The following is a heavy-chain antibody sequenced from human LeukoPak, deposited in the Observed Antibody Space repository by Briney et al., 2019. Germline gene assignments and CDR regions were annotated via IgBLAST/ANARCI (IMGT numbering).Heavy chain of an antibody. CDR1: GGSISSNDHY. V-gene: IGHV4-39*01. Sequence: PSETLSLTRTVSGGSISSNDHYLGWIRQPPGRDLEWIGSISYTGSAYYNPSLKSRVTIPVDTSKNQFSLNLISVTAADTAVYYCARLPSTGVGGRGWFDPWGQGTLVTVSS. D-gene: IGHD3-3*01. CDR2: ISYTGSA. J-gene: IGHJ5*02. CDR3: ARLPSTGVGGRGWFDP.